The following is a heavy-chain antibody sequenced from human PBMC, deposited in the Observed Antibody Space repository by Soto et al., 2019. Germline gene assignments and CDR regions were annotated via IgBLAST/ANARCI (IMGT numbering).Heavy chain of an antibody. V-gene: IGHV3-13*04. J-gene: IGHJ3*02. Sequence: EVQLVESGGGLVQPGGSLRLSCAASGFTFSSYDMHWVRQATGKGLEWVSAIGTAGDTYYPGSVKGRFTISRENAKNSLYLQMNSLRAGDTAVYYCARGSTMVLGVILDAFDIWGQGTMVTVSS. D-gene: IGHD3-10*01. CDR2: IGTAGDT. CDR1: GFTFSSYD. CDR3: ARGSTMVLGVILDAFDI.